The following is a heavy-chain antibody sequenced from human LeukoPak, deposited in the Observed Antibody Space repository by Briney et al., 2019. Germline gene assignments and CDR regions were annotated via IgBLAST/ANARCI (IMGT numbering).Heavy chain of an antibody. D-gene: IGHD2-15*01. J-gene: IGHJ4*02. CDR1: GFTFSSYA. V-gene: IGHV3-64*01. CDR2: ITNNGGST. Sequence: GGSLRLSCAASGFTFSSYAMHWVRQAPGKGLEYVSAITNNGGSTYYANSVKGRFIISGDNSKNTLYLQMGSLRAEDMAVYYCARMGSGGRCYDYWGQGTLVTVSS. CDR3: ARMGSGGRCYDY.